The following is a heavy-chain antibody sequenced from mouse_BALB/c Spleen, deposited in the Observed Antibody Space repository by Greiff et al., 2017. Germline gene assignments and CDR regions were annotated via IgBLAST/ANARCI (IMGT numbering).Heavy chain of an antibody. J-gene: IGHJ3*01. CDR3: ARNDYGSSPRFAY. V-gene: IGHV2-6-4*01. CDR2: IWGGGST. Sequence: VQVVESGPGLVAPSQSLSITCTVSGFSLSRYSVHWVRQPPGKGLEWLGMIWGGGSTDYNSALKSRLSISKDNSKSQVFLKMNSLQTDDTAMYYCARNDYGSSPRFAYWGQGTLVTVSA. CDR1: GFSLSRYS. D-gene: IGHD1-1*01.